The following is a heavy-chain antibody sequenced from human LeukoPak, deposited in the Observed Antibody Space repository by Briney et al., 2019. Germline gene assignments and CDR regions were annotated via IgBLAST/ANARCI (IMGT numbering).Heavy chain of an antibody. D-gene: IGHD3-10*01. CDR1: GVSISSGDYY. J-gene: IGHJ5*02. CDR3: ARMPYGSGSYYNSGWFDP. CDR2: IYYSGST. Sequence: SETLSLTCTVSGVSISSGDYYWSWIRQPPGRGLEWIGYIYYSGSTYYNPSLKSRITLSVDTSKNQFSLKLSSVTAADTAVYYCARMPYGSGSYYNSGWFDPWGQGTLVTVSS. V-gene: IGHV4-30-4*01.